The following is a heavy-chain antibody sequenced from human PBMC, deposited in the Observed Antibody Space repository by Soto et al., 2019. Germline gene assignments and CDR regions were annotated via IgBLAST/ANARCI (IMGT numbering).Heavy chain of an antibody. CDR3: AKTNSSGWYYFDY. D-gene: IGHD6-19*01. CDR1: GFTFSSYA. J-gene: IGHJ4*02. V-gene: IGHV3-23*01. CDR2: ISGSGGST. Sequence: EVQLLESGGGLVQPGGSLRLSCAASGFTFSSYAMSWVRQAPGKGLEWVSAISGSGGSTYYAYSVKGRFTISRDNSKNTLYLQMNSLRAEDTAVYYCAKTNSSGWYYFDYWGQGTLVTVSS.